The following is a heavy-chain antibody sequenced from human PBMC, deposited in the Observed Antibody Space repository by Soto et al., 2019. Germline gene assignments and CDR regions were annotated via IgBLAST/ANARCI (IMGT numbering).Heavy chain of an antibody. Sequence: PGGSLRLSCAASGFTFSSYSMNWVRQAPGKGLEWVSSISGSGTYINYADSVKGRFTISRDDAKNSLYLQMNSLRAEDTAVYYCARDRSHFDYWGQGTLVTVSS. J-gene: IGHJ4*02. D-gene: IGHD3-16*02. CDR2: ISGSGTYI. CDR1: GFTFSSYS. V-gene: IGHV3-21*01. CDR3: ARDRSHFDY.